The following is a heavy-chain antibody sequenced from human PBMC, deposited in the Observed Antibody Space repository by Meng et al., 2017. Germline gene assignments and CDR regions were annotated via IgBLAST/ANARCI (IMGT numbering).Heavy chain of an antibody. V-gene: IGHV4-59*01. D-gene: IGHD5-18*01. CDR1: GGSISSYY. CDR2: IYYSGST. J-gene: IGHJ4*02. CDR3: ARVRYSYGYDY. Sequence: SETLSLTCTVSGGSISSYYWSWIRQPPGKGLEWIGYIYYSGSTNYNPSLKSRVTISVDTSKNQFSLKLSSVTAADTAVYYCARVRYSYGYDYWGQGNLVHGAS.